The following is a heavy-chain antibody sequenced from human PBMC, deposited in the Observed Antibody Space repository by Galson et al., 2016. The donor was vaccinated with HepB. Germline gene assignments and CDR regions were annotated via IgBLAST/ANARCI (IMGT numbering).Heavy chain of an antibody. CDR3: ARGLDATMGGGWHYGMEV. Sequence: SLRLSCAASGFTFSDYWMNWVRQAPGKGLEWVANIRPEGSGKNYVDSVEGRFTIYRDNPKNSLYQQMNILRADDTAVYYCARGLDATMGGGWHYGMEVWGQGTTVTVSS. J-gene: IGHJ6*02. V-gene: IGHV3-7*01. CDR2: IRPEGSGK. CDR1: GFTFSDYW. D-gene: IGHD5-18*01.